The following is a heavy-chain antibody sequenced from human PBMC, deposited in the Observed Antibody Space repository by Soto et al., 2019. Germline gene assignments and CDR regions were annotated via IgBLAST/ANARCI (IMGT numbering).Heavy chain of an antibody. V-gene: IGHV1-18*04. Sequence: GASVKVCCKASGYTFTSYGISWVRQAPGQGLEWMGWISAYNGNTNYAQKLQGRVTMTTDTSTSTAYMELRSLRSDDTAVYYCARDVNYYDSSGLFDYWGQGTLVTVSS. CDR1: GYTFTSYG. J-gene: IGHJ4*02. CDR2: ISAYNGNT. D-gene: IGHD3-22*01. CDR3: ARDVNYYDSSGLFDY.